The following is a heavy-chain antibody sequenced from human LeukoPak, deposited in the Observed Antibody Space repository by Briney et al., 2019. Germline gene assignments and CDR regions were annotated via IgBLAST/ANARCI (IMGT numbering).Heavy chain of an antibody. CDR3: ARGRGYYDSSGDFDY. J-gene: IGHJ4*02. CDR2: FSYDGGNK. CDR1: GFTFSSYA. V-gene: IGHV3-30-3*01. Sequence: GGSLRLSCAASGFTFSSYAMHWVRQAPGKGLEWVAVFSYDGGNKYYADSVKGRFTIFRDNSKNTLYLQMNSLRAEDTAVYFCARGRGYYDSSGDFDYWGQGTLVTVSS. D-gene: IGHD3-22*01.